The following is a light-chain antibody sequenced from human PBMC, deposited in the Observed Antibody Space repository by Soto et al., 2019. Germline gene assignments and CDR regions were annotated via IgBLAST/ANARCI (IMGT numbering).Light chain of an antibody. V-gene: IGKV3-20*01. CDR3: QQYGRSPFT. Sequence: EIVMTQSPGTLSLSPGETATLSCRASQSVSSNYVAWFHQKPGQAHSLLIDGASSRATGVPDRFSASASGSDFTLTISRLELEISAVYYGQQYGRSPFTFGPGTKVDIK. J-gene: IGKJ3*01. CDR2: GAS. CDR1: QSVSSNY.